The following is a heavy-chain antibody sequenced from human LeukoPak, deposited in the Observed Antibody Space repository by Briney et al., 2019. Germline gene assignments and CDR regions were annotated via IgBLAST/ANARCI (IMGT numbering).Heavy chain of an antibody. D-gene: IGHD6-13*01. J-gene: IGHJ6*03. CDR1: GGTFSSYA. Sequence: SVKVSCKASGGTFSSYAIRWVRQAPGQGLEWMGGIIPIFGTANYAQKFQGRVTITADESTSTAYMELSSLRSEDTAVYYCARAAAAGTIPYYYYMDVWGKGTTVTVSS. V-gene: IGHV1-69*13. CDR2: IIPIFGTA. CDR3: ARAAAAGTIPYYYYMDV.